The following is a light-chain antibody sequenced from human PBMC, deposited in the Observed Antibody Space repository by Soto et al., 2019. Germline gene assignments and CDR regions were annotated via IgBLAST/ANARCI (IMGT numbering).Light chain of an antibody. J-gene: IGLJ3*02. V-gene: IGLV1-51*01. CDR3: GTWDDSLRAGV. Sequence: QSVLTQPPSVSAAPGQKVTISCSGSSSNIGNNYVSWYQQLPGTAPKLLTYDNNKRPSGIPDRFSDSRSGTSATLDITGRQTGDEADYYCGTWDDSLRAGVFGGGTKLTVL. CDR2: DNN. CDR1: SSNIGNNY.